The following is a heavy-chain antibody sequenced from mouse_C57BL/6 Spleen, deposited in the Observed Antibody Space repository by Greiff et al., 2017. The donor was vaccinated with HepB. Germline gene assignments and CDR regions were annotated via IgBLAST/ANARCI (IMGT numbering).Heavy chain of an antibody. CDR2: ISDGGSYT. J-gene: IGHJ4*01. Sequence: EVMLVESGGGLVKPGGSLKLSCAASGFTFSSYAMSWVRQTPEKRLEWVATISDGGSYTYYPDNVKGRYTISRDKAKNNLYLQMSHLKSEDTAMYYCARGGGATSSYYAMDYWGQGTSVTVSS. V-gene: IGHV5-4*03. CDR3: ARGGGATSSYYAMDY. CDR1: GFTFSSYA.